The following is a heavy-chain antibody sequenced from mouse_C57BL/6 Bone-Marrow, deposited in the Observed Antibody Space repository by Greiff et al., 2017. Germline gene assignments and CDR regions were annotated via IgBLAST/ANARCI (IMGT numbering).Heavy chain of an antibody. CDR1: GYTFTGYW. CDR3: ARYGRALRFPFDY. Sequence: VQLQQSGAELMKPGASVKISCKATGYTFTGYWIEWVKQRPGHGLEWIGEILPGSGTTSYNQKFKGKATFTADPSSNTAYMQLNSLTTKDSAIYYCARYGRALRFPFDYGGQGTTLTVSA. J-gene: IGHJ2*01. CDR2: ILPGSGTT. V-gene: IGHV1-9*01. D-gene: IGHD1-1*01.